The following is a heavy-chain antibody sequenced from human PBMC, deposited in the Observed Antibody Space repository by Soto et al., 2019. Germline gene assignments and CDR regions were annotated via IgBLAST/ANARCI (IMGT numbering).Heavy chain of an antibody. CDR1: GFTFSSYT. CDR2: ISDSGGSP. D-gene: IGHD2-15*01. V-gene: IGHV3-23*01. J-gene: IGHJ4*01. Sequence: GGSLRLSCAASGFTFSSYTMAWVRQAPGKGLEWVSAISDSGGSPYYADSVQGRFTISRDNSKNTLFLLMSSLRAEVTATYYCTKARCSGNPCYVLDYWGHGTLVTVSS. CDR3: TKARCSGNPCYVLDY.